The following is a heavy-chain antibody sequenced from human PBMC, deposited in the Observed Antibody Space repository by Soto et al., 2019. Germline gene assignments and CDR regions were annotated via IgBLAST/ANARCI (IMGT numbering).Heavy chain of an antibody. J-gene: IGHJ3*02. D-gene: IGHD3-22*01. V-gene: IGHV3-30-3*01. CDR1: GFTFSSYA. Sequence: QVQLVESGGGVVQPGRSLRLSCAASGFTFSSYAMHWVRQAPGKGLEWVAVISYDGSNKYYADSVKGRFTISRDNSKNTLYLQMNSLRAEDTAVYYCARGQYDSSGYASSGAFDIWGQGTMVTVSS. CDR3: ARGQYDSSGYASSGAFDI. CDR2: ISYDGSNK.